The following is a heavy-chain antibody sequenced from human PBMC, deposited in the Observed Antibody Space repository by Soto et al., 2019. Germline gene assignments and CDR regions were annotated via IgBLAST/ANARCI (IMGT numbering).Heavy chain of an antibody. CDR1: GGSISSYY. CDR2: IYYSGST. V-gene: IGHV4-59*01. CDR3: ARDYYDSSGYYGNWFDP. D-gene: IGHD3-22*01. J-gene: IGHJ5*02. Sequence: SETLSLTCTVSGGSISSYYWSWIRQPPGKGLEWIGYIYYSGSTNYNPSLKSRVTISVDTSKNQFSLKLSSVTAADTAVYYCARDYYDSSGYYGNWFDPWGQGTLVTVSS.